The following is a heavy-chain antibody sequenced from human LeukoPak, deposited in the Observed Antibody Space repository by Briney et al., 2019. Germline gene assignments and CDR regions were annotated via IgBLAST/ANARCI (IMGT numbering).Heavy chain of an antibody. Sequence: NPSETLSLTCTVSGDSISNYYWSWIRQPPGKGLEWIGYIYYSGNTDYNPSLKSRVTISVDTSKNQFSLRLNSVTAADTAVYYCARYRDEALFAFDIWGQGTIATVSS. J-gene: IGHJ3*02. CDR2: IYYSGNT. CDR1: GDSISNYY. CDR3: ARYRDEALFAFDI. D-gene: IGHD3-10*01. V-gene: IGHV4-59*01.